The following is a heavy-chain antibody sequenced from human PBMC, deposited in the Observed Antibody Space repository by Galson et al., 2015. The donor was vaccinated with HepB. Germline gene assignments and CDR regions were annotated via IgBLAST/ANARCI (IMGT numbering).Heavy chain of an antibody. V-gene: IGHV7-4-1*02. J-gene: IGHJ3*02. CDR1: GYTFTSYA. CDR2: INTNTGNP. Sequence: SVKVSCKASGYTFTSYAMNWVRQAPGQGLEWMGWINTNTGNPTYAQGFTGRFVFSLDTSVSTAYLQISSLKAEDTAVYYCARDQHYYDSSGYSYDAFDIWGQGTMVTVSS. D-gene: IGHD3-22*01. CDR3: ARDQHYYDSSGYSYDAFDI.